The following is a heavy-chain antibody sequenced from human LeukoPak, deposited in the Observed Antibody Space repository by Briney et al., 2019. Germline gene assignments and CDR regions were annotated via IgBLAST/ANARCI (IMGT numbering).Heavy chain of an antibody. V-gene: IGHV5-10-1*01. J-gene: IGHJ4*02. Sequence: GESLRISCKGSGYSFTTYWINWVRQMPGKGLEWMGRIDPSDSYTNYSPSFQGHVTISADKSISTAYLQWSSLKASDPAMYYCARAYRSSWHFDQCGQGTLVTVSS. D-gene: IGHD6-13*01. CDR3: ARAYRSSWHFDQ. CDR1: GYSFTTYW. CDR2: IDPSDSYT.